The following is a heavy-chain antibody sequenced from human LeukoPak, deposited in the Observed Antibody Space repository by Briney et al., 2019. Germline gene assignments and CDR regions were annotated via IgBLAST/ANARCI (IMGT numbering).Heavy chain of an antibody. J-gene: IGHJ4*02. CDR2: IYYSGST. D-gene: IGHD6-19*01. CDR3: ARGKYSSGWYGY. V-gene: IGHV4-59*01. Sequence: PSETLSLTCTVSGGSISSSYWSWIRHPPRQGLEWIGYIYYSGSTNYNPSLKSRVTISVDTSKNQFSLKVSSVTAADTAVYYCARGKYSSGWYGYWGQGTLVTVSS. CDR1: GGSISSSY.